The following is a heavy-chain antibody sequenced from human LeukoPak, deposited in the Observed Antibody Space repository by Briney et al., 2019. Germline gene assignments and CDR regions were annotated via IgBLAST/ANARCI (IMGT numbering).Heavy chain of an antibody. Sequence: PGGSLRLSCAASGFTFSSYGMHWVRQAPGKGLEWVAFIRYDGSNKYYADSVKGRFTISRDNAKNSLYLQMNSLRAEDTALYYCAKGITMIVPDAFDIWGQGTMVTVSS. V-gene: IGHV3-30*02. CDR3: AKGITMIVPDAFDI. CDR2: IRYDGSNK. D-gene: IGHD3-22*01. CDR1: GFTFSSYG. J-gene: IGHJ3*02.